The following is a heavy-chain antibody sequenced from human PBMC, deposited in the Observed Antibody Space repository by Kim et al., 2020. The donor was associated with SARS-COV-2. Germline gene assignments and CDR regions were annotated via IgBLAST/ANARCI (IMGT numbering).Heavy chain of an antibody. J-gene: IGHJ4*02. CDR2: IYYSGST. Sequence: SETLSLTCTVSGGSISSGDYYWSWIRQPPGKGLEWIGYIYYSGSTYYNPSLKSRVTISVDTSKNQFSLKLSSVTAADTAVYYCAGVNICSSTSCLDLFDYWGQGTLVTVSS. CDR3: AGVNICSSTSCLDLFDY. CDR1: GGSISSGDYY. D-gene: IGHD2-2*01. V-gene: IGHV4-30-4*01.